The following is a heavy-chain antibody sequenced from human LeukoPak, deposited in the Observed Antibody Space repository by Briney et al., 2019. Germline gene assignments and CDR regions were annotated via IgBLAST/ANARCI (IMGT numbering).Heavy chain of an antibody. CDR3: ARSSLYGGNSGGAFDI. D-gene: IGHD4-23*01. CDR2: TYTGGNS. CDR1: GFTVSSTH. J-gene: IGHJ3*02. Sequence: GRSLRLSCEASGFTVSSTHMVWVRQAPGKGLEWVSVTYTGGNSYYAGSVQGRFIISRDNSKNTLYLQMNSLRAEDTAMYYCARSSLYGGNSGGAFDIWGQGTMVTVSS. V-gene: IGHV3-53*01.